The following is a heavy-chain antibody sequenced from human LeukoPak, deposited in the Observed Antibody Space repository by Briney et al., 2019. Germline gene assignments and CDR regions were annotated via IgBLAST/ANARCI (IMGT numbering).Heavy chain of an antibody. J-gene: IGHJ4*02. D-gene: IGHD1-26*01. Sequence: SETLSLTCTVSGGSISSSSYYWGWIRQPPGKGLEWIGSIYYSGSTYYNPSLKSRVTISVDTSKNQFSLKLSSVTAADTAVYYRARSPLVGATPTVYFDYWGQGTLVTVSS. CDR2: IYYSGST. V-gene: IGHV4-39*07. CDR1: GGSISSSSYY. CDR3: ARSPLVGATPTVYFDY.